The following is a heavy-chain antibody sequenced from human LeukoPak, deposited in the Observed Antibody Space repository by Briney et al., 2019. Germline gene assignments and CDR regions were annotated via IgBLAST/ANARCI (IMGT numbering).Heavy chain of an antibody. D-gene: IGHD5-18*01. V-gene: IGHV1-8*01. CDR2: MNPNSGNT. CDR3: ATRRGYSYGYQDY. Sequence: VKVSCKASGYTFTSYDINWVRQATGQGLEWMGWMNPNSGNTGYAQKFQGRVTMTRNTSISTAYMELSSLRSEDTAVYYCATRRGYSYGYQDYWGQGTLVTVSS. J-gene: IGHJ4*02. CDR1: GYTFTSYD.